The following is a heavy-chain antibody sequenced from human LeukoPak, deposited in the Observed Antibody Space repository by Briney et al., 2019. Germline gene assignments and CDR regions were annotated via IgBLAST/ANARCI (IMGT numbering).Heavy chain of an antibody. CDR2: ISSSGSTI. CDR3: ARYHLYSRSYKVFDY. V-gene: IGHV3-48*01. Sequence: PGRSLRLSCAASGFTVSTYSMIWVCQAPGKGLEGLSYISSSGSTIYYADSVKGRFTISRDNAKISLYLQINSLRAEDTAVFYCARYHLYSRSYKVFDYWGQGTLVTASS. D-gene: IGHD1-26*01. CDR1: GFTVSTYS. J-gene: IGHJ4*02.